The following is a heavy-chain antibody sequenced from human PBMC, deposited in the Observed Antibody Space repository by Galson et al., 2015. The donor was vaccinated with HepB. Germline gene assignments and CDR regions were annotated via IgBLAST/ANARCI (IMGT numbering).Heavy chain of an antibody. V-gene: IGHV3-73*01. CDR3: TRHLSRYCSGGSCYDGDDY. CDR2: IRSKANSYAT. J-gene: IGHJ4*02. D-gene: IGHD2-15*01. Sequence: SLRLSCAASGFTFSGSAMHWVRQASGKGLEWVGRIRSKANSYATAYAASVKGRFTISRDDSKNTAYLQMNSLKTEDTAVYYCTRHLSRYCSGGSCYDGDDYWGQGTLVTVSS. CDR1: GFTFSGSA.